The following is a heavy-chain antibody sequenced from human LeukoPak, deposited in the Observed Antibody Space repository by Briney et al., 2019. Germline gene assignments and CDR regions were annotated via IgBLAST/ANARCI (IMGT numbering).Heavy chain of an antibody. D-gene: IGHD2-2*01. J-gene: IGHJ4*02. Sequence: XASGFTFTXXXXHWVRQPPGKXXVXVSQICTDETTIRYADSVKGRFTISRDNAKNTLYLQMSSLRVEDTAVYYCVRGVPVTPGIDYWGQGTLVTVSS. CDR2: ICTDETTI. V-gene: IGHV3-74*01. CDR3: VRGVPVTPGIDY. CDR1: GFTFTXXX.